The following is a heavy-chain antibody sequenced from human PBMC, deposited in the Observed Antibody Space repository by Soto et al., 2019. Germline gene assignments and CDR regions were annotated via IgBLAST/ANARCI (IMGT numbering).Heavy chain of an antibody. J-gene: IGHJ4*02. D-gene: IGHD3-22*01. CDR1: GYSFTSYW. CDR2: IDPSDSYT. V-gene: IGHV5-10-1*01. Sequence: GESLKISCKGSGYSFTSYWISWVRQMPGKGLEWMGRIDPSDSYTNYSPSFQGHVTISADKSISTAYLQWSSLKASDTAMYYCAGYLPPPYYYDSSGRDYWGQGTLVTVSS. CDR3: AGYLPPPYYYDSSGRDY.